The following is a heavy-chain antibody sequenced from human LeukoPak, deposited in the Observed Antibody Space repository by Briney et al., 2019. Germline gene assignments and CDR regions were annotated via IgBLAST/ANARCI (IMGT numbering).Heavy chain of an antibody. CDR2: INNDGSST. CDR1: GFTFSTYW. V-gene: IGHV3-74*01. J-gene: IGHJ4*02. CDR3: ARDSPYGTAGY. D-gene: IGHD2-8*02. Sequence: GGSLRLSCAASGFTFSTYWMFWVRQAPGKGLVWVSRINNDGSSTSYADSVKGRFTISRDDAKNTLYLQMNSLRAEDTAVYYCARDSPYGTAGYWGQGTLVTVSS.